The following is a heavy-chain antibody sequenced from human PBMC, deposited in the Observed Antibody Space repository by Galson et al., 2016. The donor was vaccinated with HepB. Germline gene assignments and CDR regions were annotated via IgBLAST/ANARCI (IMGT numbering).Heavy chain of an antibody. CDR1: GFTFGRYA. J-gene: IGHJ4*02. V-gene: IGHV3-23*01. CDR2: ISGDGGST. Sequence: SLRLSCAASGFTFGRYAMSWVRQAPGKGLEWVSAISGDGGSTYYAGSVQGRFTSSRDRSTNTMYLQMNSLRTDDTAVYYCARCTQEWPDRGYCFDYWGQGTLVTVSS. CDR3: ARCTQEWPDRGYCFDY. D-gene: IGHD3-3*01.